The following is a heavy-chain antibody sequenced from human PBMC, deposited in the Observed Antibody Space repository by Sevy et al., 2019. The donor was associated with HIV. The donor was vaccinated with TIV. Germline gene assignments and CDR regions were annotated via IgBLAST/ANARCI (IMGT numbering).Heavy chain of an antibody. D-gene: IGHD3-22*01. V-gene: IGHV3-23*01. CDR1: GFTFSTYA. Sequence: GGSLRLSCAASGFTFSTYAMSWVRQAPGKGLEWVSVISGSGGDTYYAESVKGRFTISRDNSKNTLYLQMNSLRAEDTAVYYSAKDAYYYDGSGYSMSQWYYGMDVWGQGTTVTVSS. CDR3: AKDAYYYDGSGYSMSQWYYGMDV. CDR2: ISGSGGDT. J-gene: IGHJ6*02.